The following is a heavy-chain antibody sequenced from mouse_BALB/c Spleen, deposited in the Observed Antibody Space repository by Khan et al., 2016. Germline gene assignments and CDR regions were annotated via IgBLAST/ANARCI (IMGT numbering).Heavy chain of an antibody. CDR1: GYSFTGYY. CDR3: ARGDYDCYYAMDY. D-gene: IGHD2-4*01. Sequence: LVKTGASVKISCKASGYSFTGYYMHWVKQSHGKSLEWFGYISCYNGATNYNQKFKGKATFTVDTSSSTAYMQFNSLTSEDSAVYYGARGDYDCYYAMDYWGQGTSVAVSS. J-gene: IGHJ4*01. CDR2: ISCYNGAT. V-gene: IGHV1S34*01.